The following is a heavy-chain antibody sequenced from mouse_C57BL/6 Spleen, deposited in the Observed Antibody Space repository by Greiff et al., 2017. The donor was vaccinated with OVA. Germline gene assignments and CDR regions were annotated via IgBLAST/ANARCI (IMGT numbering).Heavy chain of an antibody. CDR2: ISGGGGNT. V-gene: IGHV5-9*01. J-gene: IGHJ4*01. CDR1: GFTFSSYT. CDR3: ARRGGGAMDY. Sequence: EVQLVESGGGLVKPGGSLKLSCAASGFTFSSYTMSWVRQTPEKRLEWVATISGGGGNTYYPDSVKGRFTISRANAKNTLYLQMSSLRSEDTALYYCARRGGGAMDYWGQGTSVTVSS.